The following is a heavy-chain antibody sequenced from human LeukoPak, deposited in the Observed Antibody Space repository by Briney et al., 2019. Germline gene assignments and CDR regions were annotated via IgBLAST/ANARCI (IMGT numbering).Heavy chain of an antibody. V-gene: IGHV3-30*04. CDR3: ARGPGSSGGAYVGDY. J-gene: IGHJ4*01. Sequence: GRSLRLSCAASGFTFSSYAMHWVRQAPGKGLEWVAVISYDGSNKYYADSVKGRFTISRDNSKNTLYLQMNSLRVDDMAIYYCARGPGSSGGAYVGDYWGHGTLVTVSS. CDR2: ISYDGSNK. D-gene: IGHD3-22*01. CDR1: GFTFSSYA.